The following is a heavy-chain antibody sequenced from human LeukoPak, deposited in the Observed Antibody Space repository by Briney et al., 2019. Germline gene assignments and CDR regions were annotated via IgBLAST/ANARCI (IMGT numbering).Heavy chain of an antibody. CDR2: ISSNGGST. V-gene: IGHV3-64D*06. CDR1: GFTFSSYA. D-gene: IGHD1-26*01. J-gene: IGHJ5*02. Sequence: GGSLRLSCSASGFTFSSYAMHWVRQAPGKGLEYVSAISSNGGSTYYADSVKGRFTISRDNSKNTLYLQMSSLRAEDTAVYYCARGGELPYNWFDPWGQGTLVTVSS. CDR3: ARGGELPYNWFDP.